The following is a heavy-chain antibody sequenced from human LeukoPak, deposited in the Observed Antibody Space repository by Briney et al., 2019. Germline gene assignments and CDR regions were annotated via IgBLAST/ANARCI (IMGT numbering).Heavy chain of an antibody. Sequence: GESLQISCKGSGYSFTSYWIGWGRQMPGKGLGWMGIIYPGNSDTRYSSSFQGQVTISADKSISTAYLQWSILKASDTAMYYCARRGSSWYRGHDAFDIWGQGTLVTVSS. D-gene: IGHD6-13*01. V-gene: IGHV5-51*01. CDR3: ARRGSSWYRGHDAFDI. CDR2: IYPGNSDT. J-gene: IGHJ3*02. CDR1: GYSFTSYW.